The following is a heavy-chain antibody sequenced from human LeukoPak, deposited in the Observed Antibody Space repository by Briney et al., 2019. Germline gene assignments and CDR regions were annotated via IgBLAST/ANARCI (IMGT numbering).Heavy chain of an antibody. Sequence: GGSLRLSCAASGFTFSSYSMNWVRQAPGKGLEWVAVISYDGSNKYYADSVKGRFTISRDNSKNTLYLQMNSLRAEDTAVYYCARDSGGDWGQGTLVTVSS. CDR3: ARDSGGD. CDR2: ISYDGSNK. V-gene: IGHV3-30*03. CDR1: GFTFSSYS. J-gene: IGHJ4*02. D-gene: IGHD3-10*01.